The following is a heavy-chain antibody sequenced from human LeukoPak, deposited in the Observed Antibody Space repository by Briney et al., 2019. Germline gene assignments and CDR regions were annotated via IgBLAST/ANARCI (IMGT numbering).Heavy chain of an antibody. Sequence: SETLSLTCTVSGGSISAYYWSWIRQPPGKGLEWIGYIYYTGSSSYNPSLKSRVTISVDTSKNQLSLNLSLVTAADTAVYYCARHDRYYYGMDVWGQGTTVTVS. CDR2: IYYTGSS. CDR3: ARHDRYYYGMDV. V-gene: IGHV4-59*08. CDR1: GGSISAYY. J-gene: IGHJ6*02.